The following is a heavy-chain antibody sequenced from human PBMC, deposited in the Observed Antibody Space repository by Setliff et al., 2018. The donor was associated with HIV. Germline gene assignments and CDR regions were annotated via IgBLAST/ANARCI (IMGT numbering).Heavy chain of an antibody. CDR2: IYDSGST. CDR1: GGSISSYY. D-gene: IGHD5-18*01. J-gene: IGHJ4*02. Sequence: AETLSLTCTVSGGSISSYYWSWISQPPGKGLEWIGYIYDSGSTNYNPSLKSRVTISVDTSKNQFSLNHSSVTAADTAVYYCARGTAMAAIDYWGQGTLVTVSS. CDR3: ARGTAMAAIDY. V-gene: IGHV4-59*01.